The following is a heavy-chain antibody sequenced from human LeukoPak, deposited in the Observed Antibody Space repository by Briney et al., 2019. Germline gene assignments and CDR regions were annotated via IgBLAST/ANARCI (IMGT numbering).Heavy chain of an antibody. CDR3: ARLYYDFWSGYFAVNNWFDP. CDR1: GYSFTSYW. J-gene: IGHJ5*02. V-gene: IGHV5-51*01. Sequence: GASLKISCKGSGYSFTSYWIGWVRQMPGKGLEWMGIIYPGDSDTRYSPSFQGQVTISADKSISTAYLQWSSLKASDTAMYYCARLYYDFWSGYFAVNNWFDPWGQGTLVTVSS. CDR2: IYPGDSDT. D-gene: IGHD3-3*01.